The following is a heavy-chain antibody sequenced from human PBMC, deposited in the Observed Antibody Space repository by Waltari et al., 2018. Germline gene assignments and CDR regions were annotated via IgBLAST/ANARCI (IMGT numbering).Heavy chain of an antibody. D-gene: IGHD1-26*01. CDR2: VDHGGRA. CDR3: ARGNGGYSD. Sequence: QVQLQQWGAGLLKPSETLSLTCGVSGGSFSGYYWGWIRQPPGKGLEWMGEVDHGGRATYHPSLKSRVTMSVDTSSNQFSLKMISVTAADTAVYYCARGNGGYSDWGPGALVAVSS. J-gene: IGHJ4*02. V-gene: IGHV4-34*02. CDR1: GGSFSGYY.